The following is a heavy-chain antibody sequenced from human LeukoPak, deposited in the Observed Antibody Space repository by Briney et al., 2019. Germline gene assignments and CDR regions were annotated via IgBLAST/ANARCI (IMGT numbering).Heavy chain of an antibody. CDR1: GYTFTGYY. D-gene: IGHD3-10*01. J-gene: IGHJ4*02. CDR2: INPNSGGT. Sequence: ASVKVSCKASGYTFTGYYMHWVRQAPGQGLEWMGWINPNSGGTNYAQKFQGRVTMTRDTSISTAYMELSRLRSDDTAVYYCARVTMGFPYYFDYWGQGTTVTASS. V-gene: IGHV1-2*02. CDR3: ARVTMGFPYYFDY.